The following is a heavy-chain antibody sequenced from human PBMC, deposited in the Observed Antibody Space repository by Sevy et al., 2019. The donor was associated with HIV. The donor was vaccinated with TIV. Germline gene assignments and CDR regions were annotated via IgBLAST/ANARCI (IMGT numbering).Heavy chain of an antibody. CDR1: GFDFRDFA. V-gene: IGHV3-23*01. D-gene: IGHD3-22*01. J-gene: IGHJ3*02. CDR3: AKRPYYYDSSGYDGPPPGAFDI. Sequence: GGSLRLSCAASGFDFRDFAMSWVRQAPGKGLEWVSSISDRGGSTYYADSVKGRFTISRDNSKNTLYLQMNSLRVEDTAVYYCAKRPYYYDSSGYDGPPPGAFDIWGQGTMGTVSS. CDR2: ISDRGGST.